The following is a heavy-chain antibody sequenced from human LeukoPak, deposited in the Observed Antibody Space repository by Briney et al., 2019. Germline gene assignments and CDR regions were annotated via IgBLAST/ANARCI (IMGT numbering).Heavy chain of an antibody. Sequence: GSLRLSCAASGFTFSSYTMNWVRQPPGKGLEWIGEINHSGSTNYNPSLKSRVTISVDTSKNQFSLKLSSVTAADTAVYYCARGLEQWLVLRRAFDIWGQGTMVTVSS. CDR1: GFTFSSYT. CDR3: ARGLEQWLVLRRAFDI. J-gene: IGHJ3*02. V-gene: IGHV4-34*01. CDR2: INHSGST. D-gene: IGHD6-19*01.